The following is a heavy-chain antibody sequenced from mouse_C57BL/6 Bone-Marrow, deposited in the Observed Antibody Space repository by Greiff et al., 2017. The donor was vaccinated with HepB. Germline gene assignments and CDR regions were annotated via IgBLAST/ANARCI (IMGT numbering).Heavy chain of an antibody. V-gene: IGHV1-69*01. CDR1: GYTFTSYW. CDR3: AILDY. CDR2: IDLSDSYT. D-gene: IGHD1-1*01. J-gene: IGHJ2*01. Sequence: QVQLQQPGAELVMPGASVKLSCKASGYTFTSYWMHWVKQRPGQGLEWIGEIDLSDSYTNYNQKFKGKSTLTVDKSSSTAYMQLSSLTSEDSAVYYCAILDYWGQGTTLTVSS.